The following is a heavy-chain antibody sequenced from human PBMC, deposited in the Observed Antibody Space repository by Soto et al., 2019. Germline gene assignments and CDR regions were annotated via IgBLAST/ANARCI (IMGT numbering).Heavy chain of an antibody. Sequence: GGSLRLSCAASGFTFSSYAMSWVRQAPGKGLEWVSAISGSGGSTYYADSVKGRFTISRDNSKNTLYLQMNSLRAEDTAVYYCAIKGDFWRHYYYYYGMDVWGQGTTVTVSS. CDR1: GFTFSSYA. V-gene: IGHV3-23*01. CDR2: ISGSGGST. D-gene: IGHD3-3*01. J-gene: IGHJ6*02. CDR3: AIKGDFWRHYYYYYGMDV.